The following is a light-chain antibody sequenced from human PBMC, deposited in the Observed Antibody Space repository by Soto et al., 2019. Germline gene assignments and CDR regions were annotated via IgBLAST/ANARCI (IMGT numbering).Light chain of an antibody. CDR2: EVY. Sequence: QSALTQPPSASGSPGQSVTISCTGTSSDVGGYNYVSWYQHHPDKAPKLIIYEVYKRPSGVPDRFSGSKSGNTASLTVSGLQAEDEAEYYCSSYAASDSFAVFGGGTKVTVL. V-gene: IGLV2-8*01. CDR3: SSYAASDSFAV. CDR1: SSDVGGYNY. J-gene: IGLJ2*01.